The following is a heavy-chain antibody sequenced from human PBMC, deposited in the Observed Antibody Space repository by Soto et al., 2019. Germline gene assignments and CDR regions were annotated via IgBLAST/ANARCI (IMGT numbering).Heavy chain of an antibody. CDR3: SKDLSSGLVVVAAAYYFDY. CDR1: GFTFSSYA. V-gene: IGHV3-23*01. D-gene: IGHD2-15*01. CDR2: ISGSGGST. J-gene: IGHJ4*02. Sequence: LRLSCEASGFTFSSYAMSWVRQAPGQGLEWVSAISGSGGSTYYADSVKGRLTISRDNSKNTLYLQMNSLRAEDTAVYYCSKDLSSGLVVVAAAYYFDYWGQGTLVTVSS.